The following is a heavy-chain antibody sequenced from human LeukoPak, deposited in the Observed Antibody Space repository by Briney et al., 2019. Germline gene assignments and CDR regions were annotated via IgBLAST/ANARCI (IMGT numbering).Heavy chain of an antibody. D-gene: IGHD3-22*01. CDR3: ARDYDSSGYVFDY. V-gene: IGHV1-69*13. CDR1: GYTLTELS. CDR2: IIPIFGTA. J-gene: IGHJ4*02. Sequence: ASVKVSCKVSGYTLTELSMHWVRQAPGQGLEWMGGIIPIFGTANYAQKFQGRVTITADESTSTAYMELSSLRSEDTAVYYCARDYDSSGYVFDYWGQGTLVTVSS.